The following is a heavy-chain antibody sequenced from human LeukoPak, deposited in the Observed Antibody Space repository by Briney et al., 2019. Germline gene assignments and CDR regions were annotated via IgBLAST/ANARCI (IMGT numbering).Heavy chain of an antibody. CDR3: SRDFGWELETLRWFDP. D-gene: IGHD1-26*01. CDR2: INPSGGST. Sequence: ASVKVSCKPSGYTFTSYYMHWVRQAPGQGLEWMGIINPSGGSTSYAQKFQGRVTMTRDTSTSTVYMELSSLRCEDMAVYYCSRDFGWELETLRWFDPWGQGTLVTVSS. V-gene: IGHV1-46*01. J-gene: IGHJ5*02. CDR1: GYTFTSYY.